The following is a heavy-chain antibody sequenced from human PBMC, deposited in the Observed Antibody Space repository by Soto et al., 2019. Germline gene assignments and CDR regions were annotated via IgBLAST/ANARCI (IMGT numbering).Heavy chain of an antibody. D-gene: IGHD2-15*01. Sequence: SETLSLTCTVSGGSISSSSYYWGWIRQPPGKGLEWIGSIYYSGSTYYNPSLKSRVTISVDTSKNQFSLKLSSVTAADTAVYYCARMRGYCSGGSCYPPRAFDPWGQGTLVTVSS. V-gene: IGHV4-39*01. CDR2: IYYSGST. J-gene: IGHJ5*02. CDR3: ARMRGYCSGGSCYPPRAFDP. CDR1: GGSISSSSYY.